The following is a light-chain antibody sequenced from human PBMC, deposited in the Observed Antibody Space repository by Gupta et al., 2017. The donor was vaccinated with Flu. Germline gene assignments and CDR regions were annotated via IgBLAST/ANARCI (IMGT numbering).Light chain of an antibody. CDR2: EVS. Sequence: SALTHPASVSVSPGQSITISCTGTSSDVGGYNYVSWYQQHTGKAPKLMIYEVSNRPSGVSNRFSGSKSGNTASLTISGLKAEDEADYYCSSDTSSSTWVFGGGTKLTVL. CDR1: SSDVGGYNY. J-gene: IGLJ3*02. CDR3: SSDTSSSTWV. V-gene: IGLV2-14*01.